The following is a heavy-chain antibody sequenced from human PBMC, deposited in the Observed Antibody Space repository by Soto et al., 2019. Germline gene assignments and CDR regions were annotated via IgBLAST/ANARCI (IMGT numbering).Heavy chain of an antibody. D-gene: IGHD2-2*02. J-gene: IGHJ6*02. Sequence: SETLSLTCTVSGGSISSGGYCWSWIRQHPGKGLEWIGYIYYSGSTYYNPSLKSRVTISVDTSKNQFSLKLSSVTAADTAVYYCARGAHLGCSSTSCYTENYYYYGMDVWGQGTTVTVSS. V-gene: IGHV4-31*03. CDR2: IYYSGST. CDR3: ARGAHLGCSSTSCYTENYYYYGMDV. CDR1: GGSISSGGYC.